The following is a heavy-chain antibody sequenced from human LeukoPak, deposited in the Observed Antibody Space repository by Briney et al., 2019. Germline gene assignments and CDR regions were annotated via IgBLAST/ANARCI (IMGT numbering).Heavy chain of an antibody. V-gene: IGHV3-30*18. CDR1: GFTFSSYG. CDR3: ANPTVPLDY. J-gene: IGHJ4*02. Sequence: PGGSLRLSCAASGFTFSSYGMHWVRQAPGKGLEWVAVISYDGSNKYYADSVKGRFTISRDNSKNTLYLQMNSLRAEDTAVYYCANPTVPLDYWGQGTLVTVSS. CDR2: ISYDGSNK. D-gene: IGHD4-11*01.